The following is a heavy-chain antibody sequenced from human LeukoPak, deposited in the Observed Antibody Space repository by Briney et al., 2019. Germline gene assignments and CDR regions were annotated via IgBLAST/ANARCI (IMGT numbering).Heavy chain of an antibody. CDR1: GDSVNSGNFY. Sequence: PSETLSLTCTVSGDSVNSGNFYWSWIRQPPGKGLEWIGYIYYSGSTNYNPSLKSRVTISVDTSKNQFSLKLSSVTAADTAVYYCARSGQPPDAFDIWGQGTMVTVSS. CDR2: IYYSGST. J-gene: IGHJ3*02. V-gene: IGHV4-61*01. D-gene: IGHD3-10*01. CDR3: ARSGQPPDAFDI.